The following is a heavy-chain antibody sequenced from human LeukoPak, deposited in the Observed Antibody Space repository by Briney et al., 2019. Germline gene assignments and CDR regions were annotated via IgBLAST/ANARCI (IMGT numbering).Heavy chain of an antibody. CDR1: GFTFSNYA. V-gene: IGHV3-30*04. CDR2: ISYDGSNK. CDR3: AKDLSGYYDSSGYYNYFDY. Sequence: GGSLRLSCAASGFTFSNYAMHWVRQAPGKGLEWVAVISYDGSNKFYADSVKGRFTISRDNSKNTLYLQMNCLRAEDTAVYYCAKDLSGYYDSSGYYNYFDYWGRGTLVTVSS. D-gene: IGHD3-22*01. J-gene: IGHJ4*02.